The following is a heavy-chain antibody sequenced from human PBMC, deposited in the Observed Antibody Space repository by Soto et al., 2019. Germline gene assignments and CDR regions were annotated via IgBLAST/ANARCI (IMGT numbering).Heavy chain of an antibody. Sequence: SETLSLTCTVSGGSISSGGYHWNWIRHHPGKGLEWIGFIDDSGSTHYNPSLRGRLSLSLDTPDNQFSLKLTSVTAADTAVYYCARERPHCASGSSPQRGGFDAWGQGKLVTVSS. J-gene: IGHJ5*02. CDR1: GGSISSGGYH. CDR3: ARERPHCASGSSPQRGGFDA. CDR2: IDDSGST. D-gene: IGHD3-10*01. V-gene: IGHV4-31*03.